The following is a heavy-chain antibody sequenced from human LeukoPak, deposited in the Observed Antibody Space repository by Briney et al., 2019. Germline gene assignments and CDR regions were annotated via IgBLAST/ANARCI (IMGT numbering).Heavy chain of an antibody. D-gene: IGHD3-22*01. CDR3: ARGGSSGSGFDY. Sequence: VASVKVSCKASGYTFTSYDINWVRQATGQGLEWMGWMKSNSGNTGYAQKFQGRVTMTRNTSISTAYMELSSLRSEDTAVYYCARGGSSGSGFDYWGQGTLVTVSS. V-gene: IGHV1-8*02. CDR2: MKSNSGNT. CDR1: GYTFTSYD. J-gene: IGHJ4*02.